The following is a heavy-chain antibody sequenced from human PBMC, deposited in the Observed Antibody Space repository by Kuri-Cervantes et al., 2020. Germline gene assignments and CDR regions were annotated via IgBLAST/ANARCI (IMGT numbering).Heavy chain of an antibody. CDR1: GFTFSSYS. CDR2: ISSSSSYI. CDR3: ARGARYYYMDV. Sequence: GGSLRLSCAASGFTFSSYSMNWVRQAPGKGLEWVSSISSSSSYIYYADSVKGRFTISRDNAKNSLYLQMNSLRAEDTAAYYCARGARYYYMDVWGKGTTVTVSS. V-gene: IGHV3-21*04. J-gene: IGHJ6*03.